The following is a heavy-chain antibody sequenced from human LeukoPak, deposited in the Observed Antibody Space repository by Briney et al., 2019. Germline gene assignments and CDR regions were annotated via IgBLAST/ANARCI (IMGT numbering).Heavy chain of an antibody. CDR1: GFTFDDYT. CDR3: ARDFGIAAKIFDY. CDR2: IRRDGGST. J-gene: IGHJ4*02. Sequence: PGGSLRLSCEASGFTFDDYTMHWVRQAPGKGLEWVSLIRRDGGSTYYADSVKGRFTISRDNAKNSLYLQMNSLRAEDTAVYYCARDFGIAAKIFDYWGQGTLVTVSS. D-gene: IGHD6-13*01. V-gene: IGHV3-43*01.